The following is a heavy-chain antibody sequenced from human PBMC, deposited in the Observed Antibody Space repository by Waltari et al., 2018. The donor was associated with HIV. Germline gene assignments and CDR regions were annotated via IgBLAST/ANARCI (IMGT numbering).Heavy chain of an antibody. CDR1: GGSISSSSYY. D-gene: IGHD3-10*01. V-gene: IGHV4-39*01. J-gene: IGHJ4*02. CDR2: IYYSGST. CDR3: ARQPYYYGSGSYYKGYYFDY. Sequence: QLQLQESGPGLVKPSETLSLTCTVSGGSISSSSYYWGWIRQPPGKGLEWIGSIYYSGSTYYNPSLKSRVTISVDTSKNQFSLKLSSVTAADTAVYYCARQPYYYGSGSYYKGYYFDYWGQGTLVTVSS.